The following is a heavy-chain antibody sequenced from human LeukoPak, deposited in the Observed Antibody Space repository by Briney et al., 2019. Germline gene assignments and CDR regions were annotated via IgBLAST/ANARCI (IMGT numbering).Heavy chain of an antibody. Sequence: PGRSLRLSCAASGFTFDDYAMHWVRQAPGKGLEWVSGISWNSGSIGYADSVKGRFTISRDNAKNSLYLQMNSLRAEDMALYYCAKQGYGDSRAAFDIWGPGTMVTVSS. CDR3: AKQGYGDSRAAFDI. V-gene: IGHV3-9*03. D-gene: IGHD4-17*01. J-gene: IGHJ3*02. CDR1: GFTFDDYA. CDR2: ISWNSGSI.